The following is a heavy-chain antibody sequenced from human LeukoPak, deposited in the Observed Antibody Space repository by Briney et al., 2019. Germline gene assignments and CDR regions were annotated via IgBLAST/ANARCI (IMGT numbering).Heavy chain of an antibody. CDR2: INHSGST. J-gene: IGHJ5*02. CDR3: ATASGSTDNWFDP. Sequence: SETLSLTCAVYGGSFSGYYWSWIRQPPGKGLEWIGEINHSGSTNYNPSLKSRVTISVDTSKNQFSLKLSSVTAADTDVYCCATASGSTDNWFDPWGQGTLVTVSS. D-gene: IGHD1-26*01. CDR1: GGSFSGYY. V-gene: IGHV4-34*01.